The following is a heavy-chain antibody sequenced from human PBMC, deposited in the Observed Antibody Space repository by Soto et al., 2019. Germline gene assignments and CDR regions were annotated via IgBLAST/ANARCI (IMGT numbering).Heavy chain of an antibody. V-gene: IGHV3-23*01. CDR2: ISGSGGRA. CDR1: GFTFSNYA. CDR3: YVSIGF. J-gene: IGHJ4*02. Sequence: EVQLLESGGGLVQPGGSLRLSCAVSGFTFSNYAMSWVRQAPGKGLEWVSVISGSGGRAYYADSVTGRFTISRDNSKNTLYLQINSLRADDTAVYYCYVSIGFWGQGTLVTVS. D-gene: IGHD3-16*01.